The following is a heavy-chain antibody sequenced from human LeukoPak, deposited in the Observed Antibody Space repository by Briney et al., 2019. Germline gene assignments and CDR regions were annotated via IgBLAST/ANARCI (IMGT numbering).Heavy chain of an antibody. Sequence: GGSLRLSCAASGFTFSTYSMNWVRQTPGKGLEWVSSISSSSSYIYYADSVKGRFTISRDNAKNSLYLQMNSLRAEDTAVYYCARDTTMVRGVVRAGSHYYYYMDVWGKGTTVTISS. CDR1: GFTFSTYS. V-gene: IGHV3-21*01. CDR2: ISSSSSYI. CDR3: ARDTTMVRGVVRAGSHYYYYMDV. D-gene: IGHD3-10*01. J-gene: IGHJ6*03.